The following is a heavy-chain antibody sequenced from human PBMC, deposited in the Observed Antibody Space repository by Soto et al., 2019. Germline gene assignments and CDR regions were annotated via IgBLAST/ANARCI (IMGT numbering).Heavy chain of an antibody. V-gene: IGHV6-1*01. CDR2: TYYRSKWYN. CDR3: ARSGPGGYIDY. Sequence: SHTLSLPCAISGCSVASNSAAWNVIRQSPSRGLEWLGRTYYRSKWYNHYAVSVKSRITVNPDTSKNQFSLQLNSVTPEDTAVYYCARSGPGGYIDYWGQGTLVTVSS. J-gene: IGHJ4*02. CDR1: GCSVASNSAA. D-gene: IGHD3-22*01.